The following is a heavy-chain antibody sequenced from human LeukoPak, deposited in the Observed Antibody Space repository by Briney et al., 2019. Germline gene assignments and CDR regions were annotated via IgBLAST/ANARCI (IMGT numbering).Heavy chain of an antibody. Sequence: GGSLRLSCAASGFTFSSYSMNWVRQAPGKGLEWVSFISSSRSYIYYADSVKGRFTISRDNAKNSLYLQMNSLRAEDTAVYYCARDFSAVAKGDYWGQGTLVTVSS. V-gene: IGHV3-21*01. CDR3: ARDFSAVAKGDY. J-gene: IGHJ4*02. D-gene: IGHD6-19*01. CDR2: ISSSRSYI. CDR1: GFTFSSYS.